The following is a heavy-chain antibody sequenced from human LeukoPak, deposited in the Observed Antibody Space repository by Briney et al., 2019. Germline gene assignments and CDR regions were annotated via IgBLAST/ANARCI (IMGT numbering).Heavy chain of an antibody. CDR1: GFTFDDYA. D-gene: IGHD3-22*01. CDR2: ISWNSGSI. V-gene: IGHV3-9*01. CDR3: AKGFSYYDSSFGY. Sequence: SGGSLRLSCAASGFTFDDYAMHWVGQAPGKGLEWVSDISWNSGSIGYADSVKGRFTISRDNAKNSLYLQMNSLRAEDTALYYCAKGFSYYDSSFGYWGQGTLVTVSS. J-gene: IGHJ4*02.